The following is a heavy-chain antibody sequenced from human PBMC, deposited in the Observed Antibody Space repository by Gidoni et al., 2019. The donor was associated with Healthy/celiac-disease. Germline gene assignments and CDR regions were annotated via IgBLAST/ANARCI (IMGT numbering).Heavy chain of an antibody. CDR3: ARGNYYDSSPHAFDI. V-gene: IGHV3-53*01. D-gene: IGHD3-22*01. CDR1: GLTVSSNY. CDR2: IYSGGST. Sequence: EVQLVESGGGLIQPGGSLRLSCAASGLTVSSNYMSWVRQAPGKGLEWVSVIYSGGSTYYADSVKGRFTISRDNSKNTLYLQMNSLRAEDTAVYYCARGNYYDSSPHAFDIWGQGTMVTVSS. J-gene: IGHJ3*02.